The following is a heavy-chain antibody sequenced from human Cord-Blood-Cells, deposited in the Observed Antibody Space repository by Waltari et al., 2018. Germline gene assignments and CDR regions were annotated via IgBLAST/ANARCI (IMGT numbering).Heavy chain of an antibody. Sequence: QLQLQESGPGLVKPSETLSLTCTVSGGSISSSSSYWGWIRQPPGKGLEWIGSIYYSGSTYYNPSLKSRVTISVDTSKNQFSLKLSSVTAADTAVYYCANLWGYYFDYWGQGTLVTVSS. J-gene: IGHJ4*02. CDR3: ANLWGYYFDY. V-gene: IGHV4-39*01. CDR1: GGSISSSSSY. CDR2: IYYSGST. D-gene: IGHD3-16*01.